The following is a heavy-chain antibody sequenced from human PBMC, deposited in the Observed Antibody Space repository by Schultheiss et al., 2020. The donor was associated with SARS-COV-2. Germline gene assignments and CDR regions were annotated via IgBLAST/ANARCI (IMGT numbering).Heavy chain of an antibody. V-gene: IGHV3-48*04. CDR1: GFTFSSYS. CDR3: AKSKGAYYYYYMDV. D-gene: IGHD1-26*01. J-gene: IGHJ6*03. CDR2: ISSSSTI. Sequence: GESLKISCAASGFTFSSYSMNWVRQAPGKGLEWVSYISSSSTIYYADSVKGRFTISRDNAKNSLYLQMNSLRAEDTAVYYCAKSKGAYYYYYMDVWGKGTTVTVSS.